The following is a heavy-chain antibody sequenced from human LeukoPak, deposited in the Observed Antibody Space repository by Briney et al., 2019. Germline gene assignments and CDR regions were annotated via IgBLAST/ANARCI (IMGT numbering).Heavy chain of an antibody. D-gene: IGHD4-17*01. J-gene: IGHJ5*02. CDR1: GGSFSGYY. CDR2: INHSGST. CDR3: ARGHDYGDYTVIWFDP. Sequence: SETLSLTCAVYGGSFSGYYWSWIRQPPGKGLEWIGEINHSGSTNYNPSLKSRVTMSVDTSKNQFSLKLSSVTAADTAVYYCARGHDYGDYTVIWFDPWGQGTLVTVSS. V-gene: IGHV4-34*01.